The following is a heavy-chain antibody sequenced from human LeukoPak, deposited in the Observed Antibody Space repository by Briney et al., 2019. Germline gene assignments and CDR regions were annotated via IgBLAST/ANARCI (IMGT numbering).Heavy chain of an antibody. CDR3: ARTTIFGVVITYYYGMDV. J-gene: IGHJ6*02. Sequence: ASVKVSCKASGYTSTSYDINWVRQATGQGLEWMGWMNPNSGNTGYAQKFQGRVTMTRNTSISTAYMELSSLRSEDTAVYYCARTTIFGVVITYYYGMDVWGQGTTVTVSS. D-gene: IGHD3-3*01. CDR2: MNPNSGNT. CDR1: GYTSTSYD. V-gene: IGHV1-8*01.